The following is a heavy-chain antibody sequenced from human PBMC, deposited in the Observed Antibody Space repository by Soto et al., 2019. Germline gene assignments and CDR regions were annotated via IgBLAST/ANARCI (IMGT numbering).Heavy chain of an antibody. CDR3: AKELIWFGESFPYYYYMDV. CDR1: GFTFDDYA. D-gene: IGHD3-10*01. CDR2: ISWNSGSI. J-gene: IGHJ6*03. Sequence: GGSLRLSCAASGFTFDDYAMHWVRQAPGKGLEWVSGISWNSGSIGYADSVKGRFTISRDNAKNSLYLQMNSLRAEDTALYYCAKELIWFGESFPYYYYMDVWGKGTTVTVSS. V-gene: IGHV3-9*01.